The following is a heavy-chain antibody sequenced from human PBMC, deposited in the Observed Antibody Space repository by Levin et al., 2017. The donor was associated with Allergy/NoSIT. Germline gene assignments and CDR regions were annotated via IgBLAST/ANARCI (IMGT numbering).Heavy chain of an antibody. D-gene: IGHD2-15*01. CDR1: GFTFTTYG. J-gene: IGHJ6*02. CDR3: AKTLLYCSDGTCYSHHCYYGVDV. V-gene: IGHV3-23*01. CDR2: ISASGATT. Sequence: GGSLRLSCAASGFTFTTYGMVWVRQAPGKGLEWVSAISASGATTNYADSVKGRFTISRDNSNRMLYLQMSSLRAEDTAVYYCAKTLLYCSDGTCYSHHCYYGVDVWGQGTTVTVSS.